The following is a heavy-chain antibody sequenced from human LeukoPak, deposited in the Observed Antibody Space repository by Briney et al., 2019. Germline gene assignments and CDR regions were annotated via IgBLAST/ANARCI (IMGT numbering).Heavy chain of an antibody. CDR1: GYIFTNYA. CDR2: INAANGNT. J-gene: IGHJ6*03. V-gene: IGHV1-3*03. D-gene: IGHD6-13*01. CDR3: ARVVGLTGYSSSWYSGYYYYMDV. Sequence: ASVKVSCKASGYIFTNYAIHWVRQAPGQRPQWMGWINAANGNTKYSQEFQGRVTITRDTSASTAYMEMSSLRSDDMAVYYCARVVGLTGYSSSWYSGYYYYMDVWGKGTTVTVSS.